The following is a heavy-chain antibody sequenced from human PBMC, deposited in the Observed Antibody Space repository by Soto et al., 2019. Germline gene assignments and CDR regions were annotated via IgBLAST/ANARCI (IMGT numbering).Heavy chain of an antibody. CDR3: VRAAQKDYYYRMDV. CDR1: GFTFSSYA. V-gene: IGHV3-64D*06. Sequence: GGSLRRSCSASGFTFSSYAMHWVRQAPGKGLEYLSGINSNGGSTYFADPVKGRFTISRDNSKNTLSLQMMSLRAEDTAVYFCVRAAQKDYYYRMDVWGQGTTVTVSS. CDR2: INSNGGST. D-gene: IGHD6-13*01. J-gene: IGHJ6*02.